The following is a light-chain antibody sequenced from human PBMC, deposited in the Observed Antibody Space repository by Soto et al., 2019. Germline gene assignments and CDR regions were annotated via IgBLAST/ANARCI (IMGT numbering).Light chain of an antibody. V-gene: IGLV2-14*03. J-gene: IGLJ1*01. CDR2: DVN. CDR3: SSYTSRSTLV. CDR1: SRDVGNYNY. Sequence: QSVLTQPRSVSGSPGQSVTISCTGTSRDVGNYNYVSWYQQHPGKAPKVMIYDVNKRPSGVSNRFSGSKSGNTASLTISGLQAEDEADYYCSSYTSRSTLVFGTGTKVTVL.